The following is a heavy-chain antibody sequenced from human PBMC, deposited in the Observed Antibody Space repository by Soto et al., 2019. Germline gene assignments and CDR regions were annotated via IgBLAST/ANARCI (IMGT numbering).Heavy chain of an antibody. V-gene: IGHV3-20*04. CDR3: ARPGIAAAGTGYYYGMDV. CDR2: INWNGGST. J-gene: IGHJ6*02. Sequence: GSLRLSCAASGFTFDDYGMSWVRQAPGKGLEWVSGINWNGGSTGYADSVKGRFTISRDNAKNSLYLQMNSLRAEDTALYYCARPGIAAAGTGYYYGMDVWGQGTTVTVSS. CDR1: GFTFDDYG. D-gene: IGHD6-13*01.